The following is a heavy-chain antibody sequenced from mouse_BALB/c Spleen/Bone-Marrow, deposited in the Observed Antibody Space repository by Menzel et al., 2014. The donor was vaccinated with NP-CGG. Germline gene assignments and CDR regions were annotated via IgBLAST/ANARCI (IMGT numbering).Heavy chain of an antibody. CDR2: INPYNGDS. CDR3: ARVTTDWYFDV. D-gene: IGHD1-1*01. CDR1: GYSFTGYF. J-gene: IGHJ1*01. Sequence: VQLQQPGPELVKPGASVKISCKAPGYSFTGYFMNWVIQSHGKSLEWIGRINPYNGDSFYNQKFKGKATLTVDKSSSTAHMELRSLASEDSAVYYCARVTTDWYFDVWGAGTTVTVSS. V-gene: IGHV1-20*02.